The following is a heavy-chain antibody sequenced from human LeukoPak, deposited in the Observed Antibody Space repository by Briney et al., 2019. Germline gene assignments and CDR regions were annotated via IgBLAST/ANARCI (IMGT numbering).Heavy chain of an antibody. CDR2: ISYDGSNK. D-gene: IGHD2-21*01. CDR1: GFTFSSYA. V-gene: IGHV3-30-3*01. Sequence: GGSLRLSCAASGFTFSSYAMHWVRQAPGKGLEWVAVISYDGSNKYYADSVKGRFTISRDNSKNTLYPQMNSLRAEDTAVYYCAYLILNDYGDGWGQGTLVTVSS. CDR3: AYLILNDYGDG. J-gene: IGHJ4*02.